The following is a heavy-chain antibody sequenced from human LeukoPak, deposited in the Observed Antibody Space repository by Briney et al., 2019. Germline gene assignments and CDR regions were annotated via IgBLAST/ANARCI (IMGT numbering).Heavy chain of an antibody. Sequence: GGSLRLSCTASGFTFGDYAMSWFRQAPGKELEWVSTISGSGSGSSTYYADSVKGRFTISRDNSKNTLYLQMNSLRAEDTAVYYCAKSGYNRFDYWGQGTLVTVSS. D-gene: IGHD5-24*01. V-gene: IGHV3-23*01. CDR2: ISGSGSGSST. CDR3: AKSGYNRFDY. J-gene: IGHJ4*02. CDR1: GFTFGDYA.